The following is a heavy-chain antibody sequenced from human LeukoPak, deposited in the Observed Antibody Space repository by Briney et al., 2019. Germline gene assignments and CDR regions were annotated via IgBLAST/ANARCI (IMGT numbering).Heavy chain of an antibody. D-gene: IGHD5-18*01. Sequence: ASVKVSCKASGYTFTSYGISWLRQAPGQGLEWMGWISAYNGNTNSAQKLQGRVTMTTDTSTSTAYMELRSLRSDDTAVYYCARDVPGYRYGRSFDYWGQGTLVTVSS. CDR3: ARDVPGYRYGRSFDY. CDR1: GYTFTSYG. J-gene: IGHJ4*02. V-gene: IGHV1-18*01. CDR2: ISAYNGNT.